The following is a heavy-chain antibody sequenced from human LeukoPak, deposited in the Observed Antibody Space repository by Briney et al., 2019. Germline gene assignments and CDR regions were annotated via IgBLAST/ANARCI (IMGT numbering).Heavy chain of an antibody. V-gene: IGHV3-33*06. CDR2: IWYDGGNK. Sequence: GRSLRLSCAASGFTFSAYGMRWVRQAPGKGLEWVAIIWYDGGNKYYADSVKGRFTISRDNSKNTLFLQMNSLRVEDTAVYYCAKDGPEIVNAYYYYMDVWGKGTTVTVSS. J-gene: IGHJ6*03. CDR1: GFTFSAYG. CDR3: AKDGPEIVNAYYYYMDV. D-gene: IGHD5-24*01.